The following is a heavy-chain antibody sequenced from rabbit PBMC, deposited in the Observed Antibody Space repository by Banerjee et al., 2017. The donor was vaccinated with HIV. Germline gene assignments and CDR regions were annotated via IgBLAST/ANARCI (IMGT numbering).Heavy chain of an antibody. J-gene: IGHJ4*01. D-gene: IGHD8-1*01. Sequence: QQQLEESGGDLVKPEGSLTLTCTASGFSFSSRYVMSWVRQAPGKGLEWIGCIDTSSGSTWYASWAKGRFTISKTSSTTVTLQMTSLTAADTATYFCVRRPGSSHYYNLWGPGTLVTVS. CDR3: VRRPGSSHYYNL. CDR2: IDTSSGST. V-gene: IGHV1S45*01. CDR1: GFSFSSRYV.